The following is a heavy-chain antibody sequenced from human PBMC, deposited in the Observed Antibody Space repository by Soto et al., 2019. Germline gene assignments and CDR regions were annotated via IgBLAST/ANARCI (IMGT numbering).Heavy chain of an antibody. CDR1: GGSISSGGYY. Sequence: QVQLQESGPGLVKPSQTLSLTCTVSGGSISSGGYYWSWIRQHPGKGLEWIGYIYYSGSTYYNPSFTSRVTRSVDTSKNQFSLKLSSVTAADTAVYYCARGGVERGYSYGYPDYWGQGTLVTVSS. V-gene: IGHV4-31*03. J-gene: IGHJ4*02. D-gene: IGHD5-18*01. CDR2: IYYSGST. CDR3: ARGGVERGYSYGYPDY.